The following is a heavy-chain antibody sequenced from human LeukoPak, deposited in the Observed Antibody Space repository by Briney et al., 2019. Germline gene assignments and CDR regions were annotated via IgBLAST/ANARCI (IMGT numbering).Heavy chain of an antibody. CDR3: ARDSLDSSGYDY. J-gene: IGHJ4*02. V-gene: IGHV3-21*01. Sequence: GGSLRLSCVASGFTFSSYTMNWVRQAPGKGLEWVSSITSSSSYLYSADSVKGRFTISRDNAKNSLYLQMNSLRAEDTAVYYCARDSLDSSGYDYWGQGTLVTVSS. D-gene: IGHD3-22*01. CDR1: GFTFSSYT. CDR2: ITSSSSYL.